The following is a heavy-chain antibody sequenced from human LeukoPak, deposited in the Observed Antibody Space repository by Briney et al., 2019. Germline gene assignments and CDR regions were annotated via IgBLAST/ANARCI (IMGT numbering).Heavy chain of an antibody. J-gene: IGHJ6*03. Sequence: SSETLSLTCTVSGYSISSGYYWGWIRQPPGKGLEWIGSIYHSGSTYYNPSLKSRVTIPVDTSKNQFSLKLSSVTAADTAVYYCGRYYYYMDVWGKGTTVTVSS. CDR1: GYSISSGYY. V-gene: IGHV4-38-2*02. CDR2: IYHSGST. CDR3: GRYYYYMDV.